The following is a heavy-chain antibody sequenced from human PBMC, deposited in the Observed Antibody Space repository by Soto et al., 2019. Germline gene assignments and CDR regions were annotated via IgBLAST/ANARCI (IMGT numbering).Heavy chain of an antibody. J-gene: IGHJ6*02. V-gene: IGHV4-59*12. CDR1: GSSRKSYY. CDR2: IYHTGST. D-gene: IGHD2-15*01. Sequence: SEALSVTCDVSGSSRKSYYWSWVRQSPGKGLEWIGYIYHTGSTLYNPSLKSRVTISIDTSASQFSLNLKSVTAADTAVYFCANGGGYCSSGGNCYGLDVWGHGTSVTVSS. CDR3: ANGGGYCSSGGNCYGLDV.